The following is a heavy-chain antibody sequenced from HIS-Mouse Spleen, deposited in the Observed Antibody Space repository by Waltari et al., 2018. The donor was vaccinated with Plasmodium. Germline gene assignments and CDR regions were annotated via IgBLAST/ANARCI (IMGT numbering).Heavy chain of an antibody. CDR2: ILPILGIT. D-gene: IGHD6-13*01. V-gene: IGHV1-69*04. J-gene: IGHJ3*02. Sequence: QVQLVQSGAEVKKPGSSVKVSCKASGGTFSSYAISWVRQAPGQGLEWMGSILPILGITNYAQNFQGRVTITADKSTSTAYMELSSLRSEDTAVYYCARVLSIAAAGKDAFDIWGQGTMVTVSS. CDR3: ARVLSIAAAGKDAFDI. CDR1: GGTFSSYA.